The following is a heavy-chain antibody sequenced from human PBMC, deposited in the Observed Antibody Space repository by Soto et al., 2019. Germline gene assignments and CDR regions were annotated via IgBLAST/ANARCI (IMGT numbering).Heavy chain of an antibody. CDR2: IIPILGIA. Sequence: QVQLVQSGAEVKKPGSSVKVSCKASGGTFSSYTISWVRQAPGQGLEWMGRIIPILGIANYAQKFQGRVTITADKSTSTDYLERSSLRSEDTAVYYCAREKPYGSGSYYTYHDAFDIWGQGTMVTVSS. D-gene: IGHD3-10*01. CDR3: AREKPYGSGSYYTYHDAFDI. J-gene: IGHJ3*02. V-gene: IGHV1-69*08. CDR1: GGTFSSYT.